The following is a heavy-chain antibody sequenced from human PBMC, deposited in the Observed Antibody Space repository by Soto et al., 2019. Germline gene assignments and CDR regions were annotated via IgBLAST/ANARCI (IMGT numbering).Heavy chain of an antibody. J-gene: IGHJ3*02. V-gene: IGHV1-69*05. CDR3: ARETPRPGAFDI. CDR2: ILPLFGKA. Sequence: GASVKVSCKASGDTFSSYAISWVRQAPGQGLEWMGGILPLFGKANYAQKFQGRVTMTRDTSTSTVYMELSSLRSEDTAVYYCARETPRPGAFDIWGQGTMVTVSS. CDR1: GDTFSSYA.